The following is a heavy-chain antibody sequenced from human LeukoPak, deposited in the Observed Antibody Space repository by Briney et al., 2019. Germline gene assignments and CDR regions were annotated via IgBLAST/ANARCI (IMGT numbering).Heavy chain of an antibody. CDR3: ARLSSGWYGDFDY. Sequence: PGGSLRLSCAASGFTYRSYCMSWVPQAPGKGLECVANKKQDGSEKYNTDSVKGRFTISRDNAQNSLHLQMNSLRAEDTAVYYCARLSSGWYGDFDYWGQGTLVTVSS. CDR2: KKQDGSEK. J-gene: IGHJ4*02. D-gene: IGHD6-19*01. V-gene: IGHV3-7*03. CDR1: GFTYRSYC.